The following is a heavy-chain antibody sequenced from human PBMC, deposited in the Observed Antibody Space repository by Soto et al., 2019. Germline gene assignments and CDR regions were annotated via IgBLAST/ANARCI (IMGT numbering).Heavy chain of an antibody. V-gene: IGHV1-69*13. J-gene: IGHJ6*02. CDR1: GDSVNTYV. D-gene: IGHD6-6*01. CDR3: ARGSMAIRILYYYEMDV. CDR2: IIPVFGTT. Sequence: GASVKVSCKSSGDSVNTYVFSWVRQAPGQGLQWVGGIIPVFGTTNYAPNFQDRVTISADASTGTVYMELNSLRSEDTAIYYCARGSMAIRILYYYEMDVWGQGTTVTVSS.